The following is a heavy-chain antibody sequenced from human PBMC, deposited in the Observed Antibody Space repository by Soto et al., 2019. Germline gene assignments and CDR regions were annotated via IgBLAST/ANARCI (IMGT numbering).Heavy chain of an antibody. V-gene: IGHV3-9*01. D-gene: IGHD6-6*01. CDR2: ISWNGGSI. Sequence: EGQLAESGGGLVQPGRSPRLSCAASGFTFSDYAMHWVRQVPGKGLEWISGISWNGGSIGYADSIKGRFIISRDNAKNSLYLEMYSLRLEDTALYYCAKDRGVRAYYYYYGMDVWGQGTTVTVSS. J-gene: IGHJ6*02. CDR3: AKDRGVRAYYYYYGMDV. CDR1: GFTFSDYA.